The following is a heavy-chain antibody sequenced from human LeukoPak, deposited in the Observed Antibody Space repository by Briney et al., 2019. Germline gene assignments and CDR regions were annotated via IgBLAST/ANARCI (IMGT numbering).Heavy chain of an antibody. CDR2: IHPDGSIT. Sequence: GRSLRLSCVGSGFTISNYWMRWVRQAPGTGLVWVSRIHPDGSITTYADSVKGRFTISRDNTKNTLYLQMNSLRAEDTAVYYCAPQQAFSPYNWFDPWGQGTLVTVSS. CDR1: GFTISNYW. CDR3: APQQAFSPYNWFDP. D-gene: IGHD3-3*02. V-gene: IGHV3-74*03. J-gene: IGHJ5*02.